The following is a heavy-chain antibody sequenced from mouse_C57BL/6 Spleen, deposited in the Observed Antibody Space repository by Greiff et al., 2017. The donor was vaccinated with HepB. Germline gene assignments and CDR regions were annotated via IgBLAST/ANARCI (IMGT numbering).Heavy chain of an antibody. CDR1: GYTFTSYW. D-gene: IGHD2-4*01. CDR3: ARAPYYDYDYAMDY. V-gene: IGHV1-64*01. Sequence: VQLQQPGAELVKPGASVKLSCKASGYTFTSYWMHWVKQRPGQGLEWIGMIHPNSGSTNYNEKFKSKATLTVDKSSSTAYMQLSSLTSEDSAVYDCARAPYYDYDYAMDYWGQGTSVTVSS. CDR2: IHPNSGST. J-gene: IGHJ4*01.